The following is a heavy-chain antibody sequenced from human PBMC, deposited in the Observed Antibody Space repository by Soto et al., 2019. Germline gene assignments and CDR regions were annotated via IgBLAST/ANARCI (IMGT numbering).Heavy chain of an antibody. CDR1: GGTFSSYA. V-gene: IGHV1-69*13. CDR2: IIPIFGTA. CDR3: ARSRRGYSYGFLYYYGMDV. D-gene: IGHD5-18*01. J-gene: IGHJ6*02. Sequence: SVKVSCKASGGTFSSYAISWVRQAPGQGLEWMGGIIPIFGTANYAQKFQGRVTITADESTSTAYMELSSLRSEDTAVYYCARSRRGYSYGFLYYYGMDVWGQGTTVTVSS.